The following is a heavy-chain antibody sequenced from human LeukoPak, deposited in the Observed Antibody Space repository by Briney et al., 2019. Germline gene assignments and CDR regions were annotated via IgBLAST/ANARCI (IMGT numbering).Heavy chain of an antibody. D-gene: IGHD2-2*01. CDR2: IYHSGST. CDR1: GYSISSGYY. J-gene: IGHJ5*02. CDR3: ARHKSTSIHWFDP. Sequence: SETLSLTCTVSGYSISSGYYWGWIRQPPGKGLEWIGSIYHSGSTYYNPSLKSRVTISVDTSKNQFSLKLSSVTAADTAVYYCARHKSTSIHWFDPWGQGTLVTVSS. V-gene: IGHV4-38-2*02.